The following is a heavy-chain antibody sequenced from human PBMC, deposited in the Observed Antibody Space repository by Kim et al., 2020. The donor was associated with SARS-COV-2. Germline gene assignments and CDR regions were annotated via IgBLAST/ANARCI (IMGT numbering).Heavy chain of an antibody. Sequence: SETLSLTCTVSGGSISSGGYYWSWIRQHPGKGLEWIGYIYYSGSTYYNPSLKSRVTISVDTSKNQFSLKLSSVTAADTAVYYCARDYGGTLLNAFDIWGQGTMVTVSS. CDR3: ARDYGGTLLNAFDI. CDR1: GGSISSGGYY. CDR2: IYYSGST. J-gene: IGHJ3*02. D-gene: IGHD2-15*01. V-gene: IGHV4-31*03.